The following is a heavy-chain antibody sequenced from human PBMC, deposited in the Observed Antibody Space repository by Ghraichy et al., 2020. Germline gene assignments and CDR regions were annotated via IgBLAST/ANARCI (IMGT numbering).Heavy chain of an antibody. D-gene: IGHD3-10*01. CDR1: GGSISSGGYY. CDR3: ARDGSGSKADY. CDR2: IYYSGST. J-gene: IGHJ4*02. Sequence: SETLSLTCTVSGGSISSGGYYWSWIRQHPGKGLEWIGYIYYSGSTYYNPSLKSRVTISVDTSKNQFSLKLSSVTAADTAVYYCARDGSGSKADYWGQGTLVTVSS. V-gene: IGHV4-31*03.